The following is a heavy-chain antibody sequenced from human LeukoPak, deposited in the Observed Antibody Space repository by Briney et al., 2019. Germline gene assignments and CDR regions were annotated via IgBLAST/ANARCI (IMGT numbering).Heavy chain of an antibody. CDR3: ARSGLSRFDY. D-gene: IGHD4/OR15-4a*01. Sequence: GGSLRLSCAASGFTFSIYVMSWVRRAPGKGLEWVSAFSGSGGSTYYADSVKGRFTISRDNSKNTLYLQMNSLRAEDTAVYYCARSGLSRFDYWGQGTLVTVSS. J-gene: IGHJ4*02. V-gene: IGHV3-23*01. CDR1: GFTFSIYV. CDR2: FSGSGGST.